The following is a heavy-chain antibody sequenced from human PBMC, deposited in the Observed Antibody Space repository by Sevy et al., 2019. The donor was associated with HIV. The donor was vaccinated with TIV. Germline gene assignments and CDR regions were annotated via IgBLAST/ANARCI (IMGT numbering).Heavy chain of an antibody. CDR1: GYRLSELS. V-gene: IGHV1-24*01. CDR3: ATGREYYDENSGYFDY. D-gene: IGHD3-22*01. CDR2: FDPEDGET. Sequence: ASVKVSCKISGYRLSELSMHWVRQAPGKGLEWMGRFDPEDGETIYAQKFQGRVTVTEDTSTDTAYMELSRLRSEDTAVYYCATGREYYDENSGYFDYWGPGTLVTVSS. J-gene: IGHJ4*02.